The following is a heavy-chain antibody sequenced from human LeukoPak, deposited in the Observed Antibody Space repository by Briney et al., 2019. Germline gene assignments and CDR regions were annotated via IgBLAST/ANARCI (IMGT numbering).Heavy chain of an antibody. J-gene: IGHJ4*02. V-gene: IGHV3-23*01. Sequence: GGSLRLSCAASGFTFRSYAMSWVRQAPGKGLECISGFSGSGGSTYYADSVKGRFTISRDNSKNTLYLQMNSLRAEDTAVYYCAKDVSRILTGARNYFDSWGQGTLVTVSS. CDR3: AKDVSRILTGARNYFDS. CDR1: GFTFRSYA. CDR2: FSGSGGST. D-gene: IGHD3-9*01.